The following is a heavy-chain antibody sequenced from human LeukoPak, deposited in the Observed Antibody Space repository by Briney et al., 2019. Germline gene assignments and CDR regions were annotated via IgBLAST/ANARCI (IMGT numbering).Heavy chain of an antibody. D-gene: IGHD4-17*01. CDR3: ARDTVTIHAFDI. J-gene: IGHJ3*02. CDR1: GYTFTGYY. CDR2: INPNSGGT. Sequence: ASVKVSCKASGYTFTGYYMHWVRQAPGQGLEWMGWINPNSGGTNYAQKFQGRVTMTRDTSISTAYMELSWLRSDDTAVYYCARDTVTIHAFDIWGQGTMVTVSS. V-gene: IGHV1-2*02.